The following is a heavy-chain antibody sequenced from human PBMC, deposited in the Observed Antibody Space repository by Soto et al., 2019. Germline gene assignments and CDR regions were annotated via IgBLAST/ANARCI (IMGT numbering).Heavy chain of an antibody. V-gene: IGHV3-20*04. CDR2: INRDGGST. D-gene: IGHD4-17*01. CDR3: ARAPGFYGDFFDY. CDR1: GFRFDDYG. J-gene: IGHJ4*02. Sequence: AGGSLRLSCAAFGFRFDDYGMSWVRQVPGKGLEWVSGINRDGGSTSYADSVKGRFTISRDNAKNSLYLQMNSLRAEDTAFYYCARAPGFYGDFFDYWGQGTLVTVSS.